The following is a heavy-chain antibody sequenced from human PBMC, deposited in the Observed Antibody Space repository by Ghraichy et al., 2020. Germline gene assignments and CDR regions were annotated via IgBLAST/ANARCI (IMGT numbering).Heavy chain of an antibody. CDR3: AHTKVSGGRMADY. CDR1: GFSLKTTGMG. J-gene: IGHJ4*02. V-gene: IGHV2-5*02. D-gene: IGHD5/OR15-5a*01. Sequence: SGPTLVKPTQTLTLTCSFSGFSLKTTGMGVAWIRQPPGKALEWLALLYLDDDKRYSPSLKCRLTITADTSKNQVVLTVSNMDPVDTGTYYCAHTKVSGGRMADYWGQGTLVTVSS. CDR2: LYLDDDK.